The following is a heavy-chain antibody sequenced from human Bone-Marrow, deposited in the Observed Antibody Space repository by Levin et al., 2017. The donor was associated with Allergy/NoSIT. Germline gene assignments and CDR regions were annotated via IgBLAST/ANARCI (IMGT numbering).Heavy chain of an antibody. CDR3: ARWVVGASNWFDP. V-gene: IGHV4-31*03. J-gene: IGHJ5*02. Sequence: PSETLSLTCTVSGGSISSGNYYWTWIRQHPGKGLEWIGYIYYSGSTYYNPSLKSRVTISLDTSKNQFSLNLYSVTAADTAVYYCARWVVGASNWFDPWGQGTLVTVSS. D-gene: IGHD2-15*01. CDR2: IYYSGST. CDR1: GGSISSGNYY.